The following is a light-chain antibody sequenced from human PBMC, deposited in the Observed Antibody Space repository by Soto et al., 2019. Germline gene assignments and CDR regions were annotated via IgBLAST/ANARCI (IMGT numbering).Light chain of an antibody. CDR1: QGISTY. CDR3: QQMNSYPRT. CDR2: SAS. V-gene: IGKV1-9*01. Sequence: IQLTQSPSSLSASVGDRVTITCRASQGISTYLAWYQQKPRKAPKLLIYSASTLQIGVPSRFSGSGSGTDFILTISSLQPEDFATNYCQQMNSYPRTFGPGTKVDFK. J-gene: IGKJ3*01.